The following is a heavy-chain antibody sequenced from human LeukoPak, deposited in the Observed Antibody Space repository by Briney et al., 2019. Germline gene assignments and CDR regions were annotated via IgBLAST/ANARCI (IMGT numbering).Heavy chain of an antibody. Sequence: PSETLSLTCTVSGGSISSYYWSWIRQPAGKGLEWIGRIYTSGSTNYNPSLKSRVTMSVDTSQNQFSLKLSSVTAADTAVYYCARAGSRGLTHENFDYWGQGTLVTVSS. V-gene: IGHV4-4*07. J-gene: IGHJ4*02. CDR3: ARAGSRGLTHENFDY. D-gene: IGHD5-12*01. CDR1: GGSISSYY. CDR2: IYTSGST.